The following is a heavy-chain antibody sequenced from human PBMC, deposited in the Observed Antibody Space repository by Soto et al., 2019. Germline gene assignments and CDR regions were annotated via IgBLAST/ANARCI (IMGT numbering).Heavy chain of an antibody. CDR3: TSSALIDYYYYYGMDV. D-gene: IGHD3-22*01. Sequence: EVQLVESGGGLVQPGGSLKLSCAASGFTFSGSAMHWVRQASGKGLEWVGRIRSKANSYATAYAASVKGRFTISRDDSKNTAYLQMNSLQTEDTAVYYCTSSALIDYYYYYGMDVWGHGTTFTVSS. V-gene: IGHV3-73*02. CDR2: IRSKANSYAT. CDR1: GFTFSGSA. J-gene: IGHJ6*02.